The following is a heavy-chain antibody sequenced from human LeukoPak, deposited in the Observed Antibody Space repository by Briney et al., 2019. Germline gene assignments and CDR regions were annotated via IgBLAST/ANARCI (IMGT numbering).Heavy chain of an antibody. Sequence: GGSLRLSCAASGFTFSDYYMDWVRQAPGKGLEWVGRSRNKANSYTTEYAASVKGRFTISRDDSKNSLYLQLNTLTTEDTAVYYCARKTAAAKLGVDYWGQGTLVTVSS. V-gene: IGHV3-72*01. CDR3: ARKTAAAKLGVDY. D-gene: IGHD6-13*01. CDR2: SRNKANSYTT. CDR1: GFTFSDYY. J-gene: IGHJ4*02.